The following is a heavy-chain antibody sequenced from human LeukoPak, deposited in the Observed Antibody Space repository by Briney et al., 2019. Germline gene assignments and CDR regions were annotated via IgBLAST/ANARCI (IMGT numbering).Heavy chain of an antibody. CDR3: SRAALDGDYAWDQ. J-gene: IGHJ4*02. V-gene: IGHV1-69*04. D-gene: IGHD4-17*01. Sequence: SVKVSCKASGGTFSSYAFNWVRQAPGQGLEWMGRIIPILETTNYTQKLQDRVTVTADKSAVVVYMELSSLRPEDTAVYYCSRAALDGDYAWDQWGQGTLVTVSS. CDR1: GGTFSSYA. CDR2: IIPILETT.